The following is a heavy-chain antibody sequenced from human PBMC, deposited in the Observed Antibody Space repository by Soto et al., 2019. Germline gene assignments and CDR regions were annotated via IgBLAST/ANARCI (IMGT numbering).Heavy chain of an antibody. V-gene: IGHV4-34*01. D-gene: IGHD2-2*01. CDR3: AWAPYCSTTSCSYNWFDP. CDR1: GGSFSGYY. CDR2: INHSGST. Sequence: PSETLSLTCAVYGGSFSGYYWSWIRQPPGKGLEWIGEINHSGSTNYNPSLKSRVTISVDTSKNQFSLKLSSVTAADTAVYYCAWAPYCSTTSCSYNWFDPWGQGTLVTV. J-gene: IGHJ5*02.